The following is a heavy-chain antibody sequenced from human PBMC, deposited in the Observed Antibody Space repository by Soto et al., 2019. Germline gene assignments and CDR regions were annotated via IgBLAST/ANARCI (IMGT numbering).Heavy chain of an antibody. J-gene: IGHJ4*02. CDR3: GLAAAGSVFDY. V-gene: IGHV1-69*01. Sequence: SVTVSCKASVGTFSSYAISWVRQAPGQGLEWMGGIIPIFGTANYAQKFQGRVTITADESTSTAYMELSSLRSEDTAVYYCGLAAAGSVFDYWGQGTLVTVSS. D-gene: IGHD6-13*01. CDR2: IIPIFGTA. CDR1: VGTFSSYA.